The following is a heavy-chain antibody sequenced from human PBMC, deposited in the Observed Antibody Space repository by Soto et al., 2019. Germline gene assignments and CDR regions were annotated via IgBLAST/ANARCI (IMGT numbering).Heavy chain of an antibody. Sequence: QVQLVESGGGVVQPGRSLRLSCAASGFTFSSYAMHWVRQAPGKGLEWVAVISYDGSNKYYADSVKGRFTISRDNSKNTLYLQMNSLRTEDTAVYYCARGASHDLLTWFADAFDIWGQGTMVTVSS. CDR3: ARGASHDLLTWFADAFDI. V-gene: IGHV3-30-3*01. D-gene: IGHD3-9*01. CDR1: GFTFSSYA. CDR2: ISYDGSNK. J-gene: IGHJ3*02.